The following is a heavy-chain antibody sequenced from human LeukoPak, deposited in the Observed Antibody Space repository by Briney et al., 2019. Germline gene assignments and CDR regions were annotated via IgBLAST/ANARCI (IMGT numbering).Heavy chain of an antibody. D-gene: IGHD3-3*01. J-gene: IGHJ4*02. Sequence: ASVKVSCKASGYTFTSYYMHWVRQAPGQGLEWMGWMNPNSGATNYAQKFQGRVTMTRDTSSSTAYMELRRLTSGDTAVYYCARDPTNWIDYWGQGTLVTVSS. CDR3: ARDPTNWIDY. V-gene: IGHV1-2*02. CDR2: MNPNSGAT. CDR1: GYTFTSYY.